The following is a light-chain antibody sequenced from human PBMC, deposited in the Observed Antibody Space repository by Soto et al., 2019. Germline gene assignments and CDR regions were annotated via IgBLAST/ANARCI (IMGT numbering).Light chain of an antibody. CDR1: QSVSSN. CDR2: GAS. Sequence: EIVMTQSPATLSVSPGERATLFCRASQSVSSNLAWYQQKPGQAPRLLIYGASTRATGIPARFSGSGSGTEFTLTVSSLQSEDFGVYYCQQYNNWPPLTFGGGTKVEIK. V-gene: IGKV3-15*01. J-gene: IGKJ4*01. CDR3: QQYNNWPPLT.